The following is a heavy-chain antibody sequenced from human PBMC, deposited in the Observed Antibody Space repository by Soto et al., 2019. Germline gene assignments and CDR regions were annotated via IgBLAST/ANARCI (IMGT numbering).Heavy chain of an antibody. D-gene: IGHD3-3*01. Sequence: ASVKVSCKVSGYTLTELSMHWVRQAPGKGLEWMGGFDPEDGETIYAQKFQGRVTMTEDTSTDTAYMELSSLRSEDTAVYYCASYDFWSGSYYYGMDVWGQGTTVTVSS. J-gene: IGHJ6*02. CDR2: FDPEDGET. V-gene: IGHV1-24*01. CDR1: GYTLTELS. CDR3: ASYDFWSGSYYYGMDV.